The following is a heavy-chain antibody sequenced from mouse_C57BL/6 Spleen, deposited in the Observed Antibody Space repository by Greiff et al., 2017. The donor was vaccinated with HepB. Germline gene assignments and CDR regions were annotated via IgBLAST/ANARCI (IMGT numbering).Heavy chain of an antibody. Sequence: EVQGVESGGGLVQSGRSLRLSCATSGFTFSDFYMEWVRQAPGKGLEWIAASRNKANDYTTEYSASVKGRFIVSRDTSQSILYLQMNALRAEDTAIYYCARDAREASDGYSWFAYWGQGTLVTVSA. CDR1: GFTFSDFY. V-gene: IGHV7-1*01. CDR2: SRNKANDYTT. CDR3: ARDAREASDGYSWFAY. J-gene: IGHJ3*01. D-gene: IGHD2-3*01.